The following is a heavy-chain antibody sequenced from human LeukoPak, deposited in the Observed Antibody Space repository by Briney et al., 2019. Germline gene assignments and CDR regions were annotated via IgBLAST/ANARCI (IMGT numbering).Heavy chain of an antibody. Sequence: GGSLRLSCAASGFIFNNYWMHWVRQAPGKGLVWVSRINSVGSSTNYADSVKGRFTISRDNAGNTLYLQMNRLRPEDTAVYYCIRGTGSYGDWDYWGQGTLVTVSS. D-gene: IGHD1-26*01. CDR1: GFIFNNYW. CDR2: INSVGSST. CDR3: IRGTGSYGDWDY. J-gene: IGHJ4*02. V-gene: IGHV3-74*01.